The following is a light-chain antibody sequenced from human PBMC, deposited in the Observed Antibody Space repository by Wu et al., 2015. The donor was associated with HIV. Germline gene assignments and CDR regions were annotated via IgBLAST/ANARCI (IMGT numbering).Light chain of an antibody. J-gene: IGKJ1*01. V-gene: IGKV1-5*03. CDR1: QSISNW. Sequence: DIQMTQSPSTLSASVGDRVTITCRASQSISNWLAWYQQKPGKAPNLLIYKASSLESGVPSRFSGSGSGTEFTLTISSLQPDDFATYYCQQYNSYWTFGPRDQGGKSN. CDR3: QQYNSYWT. CDR2: KAS.